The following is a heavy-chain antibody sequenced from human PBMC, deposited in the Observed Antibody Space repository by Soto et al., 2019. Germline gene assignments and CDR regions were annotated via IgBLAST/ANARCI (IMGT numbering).Heavy chain of an antibody. V-gene: IGHV1-69*06. CDR2: IIPIFGTA. CDR1: GGTFSSYA. CDR3: ASPSGGRDGYNYRGEVGGGMDV. J-gene: IGHJ6*02. Sequence: QVQLVQSGAEVKKPGSSVKVSCKASGGTFSSYAISWVRQAPGQGLEWMGGIIPIFGTANYAQKFQGRVTITADKSTSTAYMELSSLRSEDTAVYYCASPSGGRDGYNYRGEVGGGMDVWGQGTTVTVSS. D-gene: IGHD5-12*01.